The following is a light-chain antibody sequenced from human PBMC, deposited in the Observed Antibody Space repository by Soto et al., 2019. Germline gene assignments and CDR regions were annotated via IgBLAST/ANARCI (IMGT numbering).Light chain of an antibody. V-gene: IGKV1-12*01. CDR1: QDIDNW. J-gene: IGKJ3*01. CDR2: AAS. Sequence: DIQMTQSPSSVSASVGDRVTVTCRASQDIDNWVAWYQQRPGKAPKLLIYAASSLESGVPSRFSGSGSGTDFTLTITSLQPEDFATYYCQQVRSAPFTFGPGTTVDFK. CDR3: QQVRSAPFT.